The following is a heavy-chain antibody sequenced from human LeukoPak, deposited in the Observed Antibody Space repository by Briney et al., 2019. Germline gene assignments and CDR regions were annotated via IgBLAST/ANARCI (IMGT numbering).Heavy chain of an antibody. D-gene: IGHD6-13*01. Sequence: ASVKVSCKASGYTFTSYGISWVQQAPGQGLEWMGWISAYNGNTNYAQKLQGRVTMTTDTSTSTAYMELRSLRSDDTAVYYCARDRVGQQLVLQWFDPWGQGTLVTVSS. CDR2: ISAYNGNT. CDR1: GYTFTSYG. V-gene: IGHV1-18*01. J-gene: IGHJ5*02. CDR3: ARDRVGQQLVLQWFDP.